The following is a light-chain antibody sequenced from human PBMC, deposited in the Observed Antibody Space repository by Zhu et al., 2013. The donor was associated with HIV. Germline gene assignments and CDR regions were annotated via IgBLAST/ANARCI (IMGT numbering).Light chain of an antibody. J-gene: IGKJ1*01. CDR1: RSISTS. V-gene: IGKV3-11*01. CDR3: QQRSEWWT. CDR2: EAS. Sequence: EVVLTQSPATLSLSPGERATLFCGASRSISTSVAWYQQRPGHAPRLLIYEASNRATGIPARFSGSGSGTDFTLTISSLEPEDFATYYCQQRSEWWTFGQGTKMDIK.